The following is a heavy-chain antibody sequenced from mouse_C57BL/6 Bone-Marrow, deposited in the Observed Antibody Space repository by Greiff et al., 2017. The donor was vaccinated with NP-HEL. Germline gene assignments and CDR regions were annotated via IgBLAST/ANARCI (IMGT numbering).Heavy chain of an antibody. CDR2: IVPETGGT. J-gene: IGHJ4*01. V-gene: IGHV1-15*01. Sequence: QVQLTESGAELVRPGASVTLSCKASGYTFTDYELHWVKQTPVPGLDWIGAIVPETGGTAYNQKFKGKAILTADKSSSTAYMELRSLTSEDTAVYYCTEGDYWGQGTTVTVSS. CDR1: GYTFTDYE. CDR3: TEGDY.